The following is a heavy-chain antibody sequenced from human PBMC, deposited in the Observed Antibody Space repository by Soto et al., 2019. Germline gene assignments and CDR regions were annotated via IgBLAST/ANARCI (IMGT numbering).Heavy chain of an antibody. D-gene: IGHD6-13*01. Sequence: PGESLKISCKGSGYSFTSYWISWVRQMPGKGLEWMGRIDPSDSYTNYSPSFQGHVTISADKSISTAYLQWSSLKASDTAMYYWARRTAAASSYYYYYGMDVWGQGTTVTVSS. J-gene: IGHJ6*02. CDR3: ARRTAAASSYYYYYGMDV. V-gene: IGHV5-10-1*01. CDR1: GYSFTSYW. CDR2: IDPSDSYT.